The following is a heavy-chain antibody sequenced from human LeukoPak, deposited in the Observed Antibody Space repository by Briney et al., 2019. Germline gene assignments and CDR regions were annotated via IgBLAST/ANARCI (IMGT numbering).Heavy chain of an antibody. CDR1: GFTFSSYA. J-gene: IGHJ5*02. Sequence: QPGGSLRLSCAASGFTFSSYAMTWVRQAPGKGLEWVSAVTGSSGGTYYADSVKGRFTISRDDSKSTLHLQMNSLRVEDTAVYYCAKSGHSTSSWFDPWGQGTLVIVSS. D-gene: IGHD6-6*01. CDR3: AKSGHSTSSWFDP. CDR2: VTGSSGGT. V-gene: IGHV3-23*01.